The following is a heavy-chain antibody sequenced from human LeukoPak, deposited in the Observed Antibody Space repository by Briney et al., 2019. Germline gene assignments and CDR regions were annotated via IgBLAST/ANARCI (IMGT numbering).Heavy chain of an antibody. CDR1: GFTFSSYG. J-gene: IGHJ4*02. D-gene: IGHD6-19*01. V-gene: IGHV3-33*01. CDR3: AREGSSGWYFDY. CDR2: IWYDGSNK. Sequence: PGGSLRLSCAASGFTFSSYGMHWVRQAPGKGLEWVAVIWYDGSNKYYADPVKGRFTISRDNSKNTLYLQMNSLRAEDTAVYYCAREGSSGWYFDYWGQGTLVSVSS.